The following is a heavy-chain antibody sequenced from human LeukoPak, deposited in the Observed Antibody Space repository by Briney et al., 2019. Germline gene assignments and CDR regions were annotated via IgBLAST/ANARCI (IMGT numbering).Heavy chain of an antibody. Sequence: GGSLRLSCAASGFTFSSYWMSWVRQAPGKGLEWVANIKQDGSEKYYVDSVKGRFTISRDNAKNSLYLQMNSLRAEDTAVYYCARDGDCSSTSCYKGTIDYWGQGTLVTVSS. CDR3: ARDGDCSSTSCYKGTIDY. CDR2: IKQDGSEK. CDR1: GFTFSSYW. D-gene: IGHD2-2*02. J-gene: IGHJ4*02. V-gene: IGHV3-7*01.